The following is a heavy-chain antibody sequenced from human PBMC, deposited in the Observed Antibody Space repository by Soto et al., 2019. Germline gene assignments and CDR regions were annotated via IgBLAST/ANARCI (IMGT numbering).Heavy chain of an antibody. V-gene: IGHV1-18*01. CDR2: ISGYNGNT. CDR1: GYSFHTYA. CDR3: AREYGMDV. Sequence: QVQLVQSGAEVKKPGASVNVSCKASGYSFHTYAISWVRQAPRQGLEWVGWISGYNGNTNYAQKFQGRVTLTTDTSTKTAFMELRSLTGDDTAVHYCAREYGMDVWGQGTTVTVSS. J-gene: IGHJ6*02.